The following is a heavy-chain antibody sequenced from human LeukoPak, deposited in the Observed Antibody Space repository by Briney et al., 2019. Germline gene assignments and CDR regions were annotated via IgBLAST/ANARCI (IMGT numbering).Heavy chain of an antibody. J-gene: IGHJ4*02. D-gene: IGHD6-13*01. CDR2: INHSGST. CDR1: GGSFSGYY. V-gene: IGHV4-34*01. Sequence: SETLSLTCAVYGGSFSGYYWSWIRQPPGKGLEWIGEINHSGSTNYNPSLKSRVTISVDTSKNQLSLKLSSVTAADTAVYYCAGVYSSSWYYFDYWGQGTLVTVSS. CDR3: AGVYSSSWYYFDY.